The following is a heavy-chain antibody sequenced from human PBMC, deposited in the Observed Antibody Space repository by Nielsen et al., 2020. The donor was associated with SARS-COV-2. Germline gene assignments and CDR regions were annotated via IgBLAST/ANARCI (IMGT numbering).Heavy chain of an antibody. V-gene: IGHV3-23*01. J-gene: IGHJ4*02. Sequence: GESLKISCAASGFPFMRYAMSWVRQAPGKGLEWVSSIGAIDGSTNYAESLRGRFTISRDNSKNTLYLQINSLRAEDTAMYYCAKNPSRRDYGADYWGQGTLVTVCS. CDR3: AKNPSRRDYGADY. CDR2: IGAIDGST. CDR1: GFPFMRYA. D-gene: IGHD4-17*01.